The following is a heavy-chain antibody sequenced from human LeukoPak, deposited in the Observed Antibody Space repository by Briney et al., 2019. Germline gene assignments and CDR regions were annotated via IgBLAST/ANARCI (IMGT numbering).Heavy chain of an antibody. D-gene: IGHD6-6*01. CDR1: GGSFSGYY. J-gene: IGHJ6*02. CDR2: INHSGST. CDR3: ARAPPRARYYYYGVDV. V-gene: IGHV4-34*01. Sequence: PSETLSLTCAVYGGSFSGYYWSWIRQPPGKGLEWIGEINHSGSTNYNPSLKSRVTISVDTSKNQFSLKLSSVTAADTAVYYCARAPPRARYYYYGVDVWGQGTTVTVSS.